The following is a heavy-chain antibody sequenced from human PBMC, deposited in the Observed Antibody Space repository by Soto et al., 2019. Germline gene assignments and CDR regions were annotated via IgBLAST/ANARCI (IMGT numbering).Heavy chain of an antibody. V-gene: IGHV4-31*03. CDR3: ARGVTIFGVVTSGMDV. D-gene: IGHD3-3*01. Sequence: SETLSLTCTVSGGSISSGGYYWSWIRQHPGKGLEWIGYIYYSGSTYYNPSLKSRVTISVDTSKNQFSLKLSSVTAADTAVYYCARGVTIFGVVTSGMDVWGQGTTVTVSS. J-gene: IGHJ6*02. CDR2: IYYSGST. CDR1: GGSISSGGYY.